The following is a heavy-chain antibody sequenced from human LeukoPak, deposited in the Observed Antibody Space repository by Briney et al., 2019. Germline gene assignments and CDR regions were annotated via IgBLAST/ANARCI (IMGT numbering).Heavy chain of an antibody. V-gene: IGHV4-38-2*02. CDR3: ARTSSSGLVGGYYFDY. Sequence: PSETLSLTCTVSCYFISCCYHWVCIRQPPGEPLQCSGSIHHSGSTYYNPSLKSRVTISVDTSKNQFSLKLSSVTAADTAVYYCARTSSSGLVGGYYFDYWGQGTLVTVSS. D-gene: IGHD6-19*01. CDR2: IHHSGST. J-gene: IGHJ4*02. CDR1: CYFISCCYH.